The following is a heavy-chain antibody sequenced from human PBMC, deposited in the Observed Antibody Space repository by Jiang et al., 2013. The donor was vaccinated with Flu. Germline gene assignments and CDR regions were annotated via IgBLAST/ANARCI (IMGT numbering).Heavy chain of an antibody. D-gene: IGHD3-3*01. Sequence: KPTQTLTLTCTFSGFSLSTSGVGVGWIRQPPGKALEWLALIYWNDDKRYSPSLKSGLTITKDTSKNQVVLTMTNMDPVDTATYYCAHRPQDLYDFWSGPLPTSGHFDYWGQGTLATVSS. CDR2: IYWNDDK. CDR3: AHRPQDLYDFWSGPLPTSGHFDY. CDR1: GFSLSTSGVG. V-gene: IGHV2-5*01. J-gene: IGHJ4*02.